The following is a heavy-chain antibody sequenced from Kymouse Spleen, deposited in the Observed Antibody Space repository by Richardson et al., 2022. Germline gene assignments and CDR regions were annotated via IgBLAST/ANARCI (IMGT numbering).Heavy chain of an antibody. CDR3: AREVVAAYYFDY. V-gene: IGHV3-33*01. J-gene: IGHJ4*02. CDR1: GFTFSSYG. Sequence: QVQLVESGGGVVQPGRSLRLSCAASGFTFSSYGMHWVRQAPGKGLEWVAVIWYDGSNKYYADSVKGRFTISRDNSKNTLYLQMNSLRAEDTAVYYCAREVVAAYYFDYWGQGTLVTVSS. CDR2: IWYDGSNK. D-gene: IGHD2-15*01.